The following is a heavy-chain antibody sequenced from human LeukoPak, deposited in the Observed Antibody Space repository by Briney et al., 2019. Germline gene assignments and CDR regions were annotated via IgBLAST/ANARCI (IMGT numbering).Heavy chain of an antibody. V-gene: IGHV3-30*04. D-gene: IGHD3-10*01. Sequence: GGSLRLSCAASGFTFSSYAMHWVRQAPGKGLEWVAVISYDGSNNYYAASVKGRFTISRDNSKNKLYLQMTSLRAEDTAVYYCARERTVVRGGGWNFDYWGQGTLVTVSS. J-gene: IGHJ4*02. CDR1: GFTFSSYA. CDR3: ARERTVVRGGGWNFDY. CDR2: ISYDGSNN.